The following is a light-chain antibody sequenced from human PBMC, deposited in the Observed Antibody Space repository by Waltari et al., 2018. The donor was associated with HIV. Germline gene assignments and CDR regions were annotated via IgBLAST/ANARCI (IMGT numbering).Light chain of an antibody. CDR3: ATWGDSLSGPVV. Sequence: QSVLTQPPSASGTPGQRVTIPCSGSSSNIGNNNVYWYRQLLGLAPRLLIYRNNQRPSGVPDRFSGSKSGTSASLAISGLRSEDEADYYCATWGDSLSGPVVFGGGTKLTVL. J-gene: IGLJ2*01. CDR1: SSNIGNNN. V-gene: IGLV1-47*01. CDR2: RNN.